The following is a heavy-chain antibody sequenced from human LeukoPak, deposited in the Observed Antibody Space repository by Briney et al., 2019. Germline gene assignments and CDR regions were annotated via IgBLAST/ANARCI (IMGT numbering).Heavy chain of an antibody. CDR2: ISSSGSTI. CDR1: GFTFSSYE. D-gene: IGHD3-3*01. J-gene: IGHJ4*02. V-gene: IGHV3-48*03. Sequence: GGSLRLSCAASGFTFSSYEMNWVRQAPGKGLEWVSYISSSGSTIYYADSVKGRFTISRDNAKNSLYLQMSSLRAEDTAVYYCARESVLDYDFWSGYYTGLGYFDYWGQGTLVTVSS. CDR3: ARESVLDYDFWSGYYTGLGYFDY.